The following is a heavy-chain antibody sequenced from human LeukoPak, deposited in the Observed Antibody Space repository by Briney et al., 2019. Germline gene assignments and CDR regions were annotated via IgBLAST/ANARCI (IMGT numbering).Heavy chain of an antibody. D-gene: IGHD4-17*01. CDR2: VYSSGST. V-gene: IGHV4-59*01. CDR1: GGSISSYY. Sequence: PSETLSLTCTVSGGSISSYYWSWVRQPPGKGLEWIGYVYSSGSTNYNPSLKSRVTISVDTSKHQFSLNLSSVTAADTAVYYCARVGDYYYYMDVWGKGTPVTVSS. J-gene: IGHJ6*03. CDR3: ARVGDYYYYMDV.